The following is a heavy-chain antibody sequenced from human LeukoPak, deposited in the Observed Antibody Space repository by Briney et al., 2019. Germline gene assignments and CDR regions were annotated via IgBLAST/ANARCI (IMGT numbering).Heavy chain of an antibody. CDR2: IWSDASNK. CDR1: GFTFSAYG. V-gene: IGHV3-33*01. CDR3: ARVAETATLPDY. Sequence: GRSLRLSCAASGFTFSAYGMEWVRQAPGKGLEWVAAIWSDASNKYYADSVKGRFTISRDNSKNTLYLQMNSLRDGDTAVYYCARVAETATLPDYWGQGALVTVS. D-gene: IGHD5-24*01. J-gene: IGHJ4*02.